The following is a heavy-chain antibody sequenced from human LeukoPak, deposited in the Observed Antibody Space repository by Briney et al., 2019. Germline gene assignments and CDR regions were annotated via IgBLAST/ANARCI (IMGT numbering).Heavy chain of an antibody. V-gene: IGHV1-24*01. CDR1: GYTLTELS. CDR3: ARGAGAPYSSSWSPIVMGMDV. J-gene: IGHJ6*02. D-gene: IGHD6-13*01. CDR2: FDPEDGET. Sequence: ASVRDSCMVSGYTLTELSMHWVRPAPGKGLEWKGGFDPEDGETIYAQKFQGRVTMTEDTSTDTAYMELSSLRSEDTAVYYCARGAGAPYSSSWSPIVMGMDVWGQGTTVTVSS.